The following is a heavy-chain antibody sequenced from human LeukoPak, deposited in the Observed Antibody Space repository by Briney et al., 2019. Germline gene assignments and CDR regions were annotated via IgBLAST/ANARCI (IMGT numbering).Heavy chain of an antibody. Sequence: GGSLRLSCAASGFTFSTYAMSWVRQAPGRGLECVSGIMGSSGSTSNADPVKRECTIFRNKTKNRLYLIMNSLRAEDTAVDYCSKAYSGTYLLFDYWGQGTLVIVSS. CDR3: SKAYSGTYLLFDY. J-gene: IGHJ4*02. V-gene: IGHV3-23*01. CDR2: IMGSSGST. D-gene: IGHD1-26*01. CDR1: GFTFSTYA.